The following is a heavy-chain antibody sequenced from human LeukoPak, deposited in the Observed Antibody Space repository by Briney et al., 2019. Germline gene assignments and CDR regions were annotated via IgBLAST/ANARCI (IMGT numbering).Heavy chain of an antibody. V-gene: IGHV1-2*02. CDR2: INPNSGGT. Sequence: ASVKVSCKASGYTFTGYYMHWVRQAPGQGLEWMGWINPNSGGTNYAQKFQGRVTMTRDTSISTAYMELSRLRSDDTAVYYCARDYDSSGWTADDYWGQGTLVTVSS. CDR1: GYTFTGYY. J-gene: IGHJ4*02. D-gene: IGHD6-19*01. CDR3: ARDYDSSGWTADDY.